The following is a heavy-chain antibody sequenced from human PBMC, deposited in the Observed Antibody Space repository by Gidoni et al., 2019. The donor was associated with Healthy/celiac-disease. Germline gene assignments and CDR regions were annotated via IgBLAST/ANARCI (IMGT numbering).Heavy chain of an antibody. J-gene: IGHJ4*02. Sequence: EVQLLESGGGLVQPGGSLRLSCSASGFTFSSYAMSWVRKAPGKGLEWVSAISGSGGSTYYADSVKGRFTISRDNSKNTLYLQMNSLRAEDTAVYYCAKDHVLMVYAATIDYWGQGTLVTVSS. CDR1: GFTFSSYA. CDR3: AKDHVLMVYAATIDY. V-gene: IGHV3-23*01. D-gene: IGHD2-8*01. CDR2: ISGSGGST.